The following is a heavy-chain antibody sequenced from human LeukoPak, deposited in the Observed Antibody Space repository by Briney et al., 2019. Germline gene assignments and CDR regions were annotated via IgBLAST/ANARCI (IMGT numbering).Heavy chain of an antibody. J-gene: IGHJ4*02. D-gene: IGHD5-24*01. CDR1: GFTFSDYY. V-gene: IGHV3-11*03. CDR3: ARQESRDGYNYVDY. CDR2: ISSSSIYT. Sequence: GGSLRLSCAASGFTFSDYYMSWIRQAPGKGLEWVSYISSSSIYTDYADSVKGRFTISRDNAKNSLFLQMNSLRAEDTAVYYCARQESRDGYNYVDYWGQGTLVTVSS.